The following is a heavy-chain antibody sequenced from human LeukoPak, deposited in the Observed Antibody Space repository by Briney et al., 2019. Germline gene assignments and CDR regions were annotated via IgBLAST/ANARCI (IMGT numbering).Heavy chain of an antibody. CDR2: INPNSGGT. CDR1: GYTFTVYY. J-gene: IGHJ6*02. CDR3: ARETTVPLYGMDV. D-gene: IGHD4-11*01. Sequence: GASVTVSCKASGYTFTVYYMHWVRQAPGQGLEWMGWINPNSGGTNYAQKFQGRVTMTRDTSISTAYMELSRLRSDDTAVYYCARETTVPLYGMDVWGQGTTVTVSS. V-gene: IGHV1-2*02.